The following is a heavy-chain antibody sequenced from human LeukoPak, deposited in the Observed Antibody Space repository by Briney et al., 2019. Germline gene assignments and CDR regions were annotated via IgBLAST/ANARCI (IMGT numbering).Heavy chain of an antibody. J-gene: IGHJ4*02. D-gene: IGHD6-25*01. V-gene: IGHV3-7*01. Sequence: PGGSLRLSCADSGFTFSSYWMSWVRQAPGMGLEWVANIKQDGSVKYYVDSVKGRFTISRDNAKNSLYLQMNSLRAEDTAVYYCAREAAPVFGNWGQGTVVTVSS. CDR1: GFTFSSYW. CDR3: AREAAPVFGN. CDR2: IKQDGSVK.